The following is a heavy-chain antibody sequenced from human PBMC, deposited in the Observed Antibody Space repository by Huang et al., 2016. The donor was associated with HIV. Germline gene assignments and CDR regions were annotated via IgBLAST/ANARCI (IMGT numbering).Heavy chain of an antibody. D-gene: IGHD3-16*01. CDR3: ARKFGRDFDY. CDR1: GYTFSGYA. CDR2: VSPYNGDT. Sequence: QVKLVQSGAEVKKPGASVKVSCKTSGYTFSGYAITWGRQAPGQGLEWMGWVSPYNGDTNYGQNLQGRVTMTTDMSTTTAYRELRSLTSDDTAIYYCARKFGRDFDYWGQGTLVTVSS. J-gene: IGHJ4*02. V-gene: IGHV1-18*01.